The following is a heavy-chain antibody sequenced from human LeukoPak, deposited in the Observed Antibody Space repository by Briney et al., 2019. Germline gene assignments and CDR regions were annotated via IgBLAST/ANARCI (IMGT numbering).Heavy chain of an antibody. CDR2: INPSGGST. J-gene: IGHJ6*03. CDR3: ARSFGASQQYTSSRYYYYTDV. CDR1: GYTFTTYY. Sequence: GASVKVSCKASGYTFTTYYIHWVRQAPGQGLEWMGIINPSGGSTSYAQKFQGRVTMTRDMSTSTLYMELSSLRSEDTAAYYCARSFGASQQYTSSRYYYYTDVWGKGTTVTVSS. V-gene: IGHV1-46*01. D-gene: IGHD6-13*01.